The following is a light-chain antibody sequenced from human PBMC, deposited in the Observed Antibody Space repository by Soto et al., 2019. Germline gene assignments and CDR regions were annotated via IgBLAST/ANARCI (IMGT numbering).Light chain of an antibody. Sequence: QSVLTQPPSASGTPGQRATISCCGSNSNIGSDIVNCYQLLPGAAPEVLINTTNQRPSGVPERFSGSKSGTSASLAISGLQSEDEANSSCATWDGGLSGPFVFGTGIKAT. J-gene: IGLJ1*01. CDR2: TTN. CDR3: ATWDGGLSGPFV. CDR1: NSNIGSDI. V-gene: IGLV1-44*01.